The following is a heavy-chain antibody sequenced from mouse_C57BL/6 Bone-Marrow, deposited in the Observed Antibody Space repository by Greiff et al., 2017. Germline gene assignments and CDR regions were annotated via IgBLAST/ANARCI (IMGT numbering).Heavy chain of an antibody. Sequence: EVKLEESGAELVRPGASVKLSCTASGFNIKDDYIHWVKQRPEQGLEWIGWIDPEIGDTEYASKFQGKATITSDTSSNTAYLQRSSLTSEDTAVYYCSSLDGNYFDFWGQGTPLTVAS. CDR3: SSLDGNYFDF. J-gene: IGHJ2*01. V-gene: IGHV14-4*01. D-gene: IGHD2-1*01. CDR1: GFNIKDDY. CDR2: IDPEIGDT.